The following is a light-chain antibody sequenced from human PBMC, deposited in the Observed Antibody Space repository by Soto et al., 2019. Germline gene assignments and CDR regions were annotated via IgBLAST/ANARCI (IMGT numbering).Light chain of an antibody. V-gene: IGKV1-5*01. Sequence: DIQMTQSPSTLSAYVGDRVTITCRASQYITNRLAWYQQKPGKAPKVLIYDASNLESGVPSRFSGRGFGTEFILTVSSLQPEDFATYYCQQLFMYPPTFGPGTKVDIK. J-gene: IGKJ3*01. CDR2: DAS. CDR1: QYITNR. CDR3: QQLFMYPPT.